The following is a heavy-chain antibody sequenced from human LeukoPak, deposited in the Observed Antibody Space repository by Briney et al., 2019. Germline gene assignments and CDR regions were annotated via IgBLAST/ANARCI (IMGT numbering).Heavy chain of an antibody. CDR1: GSTSSSYA. V-gene: IGHV3-23*01. CDR3: AKDSHGYGMEYYFDF. CDR2: LSGRGGST. D-gene: IGHD5-18*01. J-gene: IGHJ4*02. Sequence: QPGGSLRLSCAASGSTSSSYAMSSVRQATGKGLEYGSALSGRGGSTYCADSVEGRFTISRDNSKNTLYLQINSLRAEYMVVYDCAKDSHGYGMEYYFDFWGQGTLVSVSS.